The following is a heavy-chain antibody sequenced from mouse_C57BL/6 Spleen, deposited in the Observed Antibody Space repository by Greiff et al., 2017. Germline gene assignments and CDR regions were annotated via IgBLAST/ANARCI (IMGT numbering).Heavy chain of an antibody. V-gene: IGHV5-17*01. J-gene: IGHJ4*01. CDR3: ARNYGSSYVYYYAKDY. CDR1: GFTFSDYG. D-gene: IGHD1-1*01. Sequence: DVKLVESGGGLVKPGGSLKLSCAASGFTFSDYGMHWVRQAPEKGLEWVAYISSGSSTIHYADTVKGRFTISRDNAKNTLFLQMTSLRSEDTAMYYWARNYGSSYVYYYAKDYWGQGTTVTVSS. CDR2: ISSGSSTI.